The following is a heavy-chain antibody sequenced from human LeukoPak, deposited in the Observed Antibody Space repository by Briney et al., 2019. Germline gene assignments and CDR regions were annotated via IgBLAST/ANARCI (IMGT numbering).Heavy chain of an antibody. D-gene: IGHD5-24*01. CDR2: FYVGGAT. CDR3: ARGDGYNFFDY. CDR1: VFSVTNNY. V-gene: IGHV3-53*01. Sequence: GGPLRLSCKVSVFSVTNNYMIWAPQSPGEGLEWVSVFYVGGATYYADCVKGRLSNSRDNSENTLYLQMKSLRAEDTAVYYCARGDGYNFFDYWGQGTLVTVSS. J-gene: IGHJ4*02.